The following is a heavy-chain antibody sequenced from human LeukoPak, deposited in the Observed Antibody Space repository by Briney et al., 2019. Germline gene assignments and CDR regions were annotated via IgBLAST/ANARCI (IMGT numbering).Heavy chain of an antibody. J-gene: IGHJ5*02. CDR3: ARRVQQLVRGDWFDP. Sequence: GESLKISCKGSGDSFTSYWIGWARQMPGKGLEWMGIIYPGDSDTRYSPSFQGQVTISADKSISTAYLQWSSLKASDTAMYYCARRVQQLVRGDWFDPWGQGTLVTVSS. CDR2: IYPGDSDT. CDR1: GDSFTSYW. D-gene: IGHD6-13*01. V-gene: IGHV5-51*01.